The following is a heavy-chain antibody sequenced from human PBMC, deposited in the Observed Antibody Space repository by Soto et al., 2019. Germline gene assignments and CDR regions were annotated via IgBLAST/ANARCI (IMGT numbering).Heavy chain of an antibody. D-gene: IGHD3-16*02. CDR1: GGTFNTYA. V-gene: IGHV1-69*01. CDR3: TRSIGSGGVIGGFDY. Sequence: QVQLVQSETEVKKPGSAVKVSCKASGGTFNTYAMNWVRQAPGQGLEWMGGIIPMFDTPRYAQKFQGRVTITADESTTTAYMELSSLRSDDTAVYYCTRSIGSGGVIGGFDYWGQGTLVTVSS. J-gene: IGHJ4*02. CDR2: IIPMFDTP.